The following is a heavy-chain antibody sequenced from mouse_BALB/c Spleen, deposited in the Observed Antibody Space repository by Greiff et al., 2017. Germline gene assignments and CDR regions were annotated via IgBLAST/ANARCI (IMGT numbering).Heavy chain of an antibody. CDR2: INPSSGYT. CDR1: GYTFTSYT. CDR3: ARPSLYRYDAAWFAY. Sequence: QVQLQQSAAELARPGASVKMSCKASGYTFTSYTMHWVKQRPGQGLEWIGYINPSSGYTEYNQKFKDKTTLTADKSSSTAYMQLSSLTSEDSAVYYCARPSLYRYDAAWFAYWGQGTLVTVSA. D-gene: IGHD2-14*01. V-gene: IGHV1-4*02. J-gene: IGHJ3*01.